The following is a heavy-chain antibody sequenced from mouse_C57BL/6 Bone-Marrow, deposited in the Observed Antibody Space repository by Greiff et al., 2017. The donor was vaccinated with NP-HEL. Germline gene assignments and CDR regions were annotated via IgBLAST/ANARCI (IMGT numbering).Heavy chain of an antibody. D-gene: IGHD2-3*01. CDR3: ARGPSDGYPIWYFDV. J-gene: IGHJ1*03. V-gene: IGHV1-26*01. Sequence: VQLQQSGPELVKPGASVKISCKASGYTFTDYYMNWVKQSHGKSLEWIGDINPNNGGTSYNQKFKGKATLTVDKSSSTAYMELRSLTSEDSAVYYGARGPSDGYPIWYFDVWGTGTTVTVSS. CDR2: INPNNGGT. CDR1: GYTFTDYY.